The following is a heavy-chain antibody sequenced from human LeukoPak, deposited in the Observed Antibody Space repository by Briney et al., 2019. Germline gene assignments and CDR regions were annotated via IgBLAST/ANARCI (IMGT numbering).Heavy chain of an antibody. V-gene: IGHV4-59*01. CDR2: IDYCGST. J-gene: IGHJ6*03. CDR3: ARGGDCTNGVCYSYYMDV. Sequence: PSETLSLTSTVSGVSISSYYLSSIRQPPGKGLGAIGCIDYCGSTNYNPSLKSRVTISVDTSKNQFSLKLSSVTAADTAVYYCARGGDCTNGVCYSYYMDVWGKGTTVTVSS. D-gene: IGHD2-8*01. CDR1: GVSISSYY.